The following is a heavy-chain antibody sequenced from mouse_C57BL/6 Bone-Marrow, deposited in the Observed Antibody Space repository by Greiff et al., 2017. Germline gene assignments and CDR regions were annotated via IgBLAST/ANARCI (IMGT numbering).Heavy chain of an antibody. D-gene: IGHD1-1*01. CDR1: GFTFNTYA. V-gene: IGHV10-3*01. CDR3: VREGAHYYGSNYFDY. Sequence: EVQLQESGGGLVQPKGSLKLSCAASGFTFNTYAMHWVRQAPGKGLEWVARIRSKSSNYATYYADSVKDRFTISRDDSQSMLYLQMNNLKTEDTAMYYCVREGAHYYGSNYFDYWGQGTTLTVSS. J-gene: IGHJ2*01. CDR2: IRSKSSNYAT.